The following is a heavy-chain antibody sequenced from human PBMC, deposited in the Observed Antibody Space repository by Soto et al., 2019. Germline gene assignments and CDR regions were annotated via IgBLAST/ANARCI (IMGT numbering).Heavy chain of an antibody. J-gene: IGHJ5*02. Sequence: VGSLRLSCASSVCTFSSYSMNCVRQAPGKWLEWVSSISSSSSYIYYADSVKGRFTISRDNAKNSLYLQMNSLRAEDTAVYYCAIKIRFEPWGQRTLVNVSS. CDR3: AIKIRFEP. CDR2: ISSSSSYI. V-gene: IGHV3-21*01. CDR1: VCTFSSYS.